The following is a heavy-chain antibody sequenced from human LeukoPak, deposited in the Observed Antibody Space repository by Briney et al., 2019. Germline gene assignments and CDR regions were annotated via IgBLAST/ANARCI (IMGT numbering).Heavy chain of an antibody. CDR3: ARRPYWYFDL. Sequence: SETLSLTCSVSSDSISTHSWSWIRQPAGKRLEWIGHISPSGNTNYNPSLKSRVTMSVGTSKNHFSLKLSSVTAADTAVYYCARRPYWYFDLWGRGTLVTVSS. CDR1: SDSISTHS. CDR2: ISPSGNT. J-gene: IGHJ2*01. V-gene: IGHV4-4*07. D-gene: IGHD6-6*01.